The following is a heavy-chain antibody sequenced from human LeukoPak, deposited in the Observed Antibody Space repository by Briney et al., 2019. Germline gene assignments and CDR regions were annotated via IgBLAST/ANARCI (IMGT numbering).Heavy chain of an antibody. J-gene: IGHJ5*02. CDR2: IRYDGSNK. CDR3: AKDLAAGTTGGDCFDP. D-gene: IGHD1-7*01. V-gene: IGHV3-30*02. CDR1: GFTFSSYG. Sequence: GGSLRLSCAASGFTFSSYGMHWVRQAPGKGLEWVAFIRYDGSNKYYADSVKGRFTISRDNSKNTLYLQMNSLRAEDTAVYYCAKDLAAGTTGGDCFDPWGQGTLVTVSS.